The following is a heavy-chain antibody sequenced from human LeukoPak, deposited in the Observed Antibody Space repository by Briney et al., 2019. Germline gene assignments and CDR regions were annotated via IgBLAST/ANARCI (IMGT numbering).Heavy chain of an antibody. V-gene: IGHV4-4*02. CDR3: ARRPVSSGWYGDGWFDP. CDR1: GGSISSSNW. J-gene: IGHJ5*02. CDR2: IYHSGST. D-gene: IGHD6-19*01. Sequence: SETLSLTCAVSGGSISSSNWWSWVRQPPGKGLEWIGEIYHSGSTNYNPSLKSRVTISVDKSKNQFSLKLSSVTAADTAVYYCARRPVSSGWYGDGWFDPWGQGTLVTVSS.